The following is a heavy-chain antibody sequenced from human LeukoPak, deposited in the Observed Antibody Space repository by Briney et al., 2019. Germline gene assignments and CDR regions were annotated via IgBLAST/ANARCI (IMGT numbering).Heavy chain of an antibody. D-gene: IGHD3-10*01. CDR1: GYTFTGYY. V-gene: IGHV1-2*02. CDR2: INPNSGGT. Sequence: GASVKVSCKASGYTFTGYYMHWVQQAPGQGLEWMGWINPNSGGTNYAQKFQGRVTMTRDTSVSTAYMELSRLRSDDTAVYYCARDSPVLLWFGESYNYMDVWGKGTTVTVSS. CDR3: ARDSPVLLWFGESYNYMDV. J-gene: IGHJ6*03.